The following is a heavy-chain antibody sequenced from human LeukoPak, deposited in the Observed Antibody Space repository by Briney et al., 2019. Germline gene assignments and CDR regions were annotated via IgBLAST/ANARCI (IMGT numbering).Heavy chain of an antibody. CDR2: INHSGST. CDR3: ARGGQRRRAHFDY. J-gene: IGHJ4*02. D-gene: IGHD6-25*01. Sequence: SETLSLTCAVYGGSFSGYYWSWIRQPPGKGLEWIGEINHSGSTNYNPSLKSRVTLSVDTSKNQFSLKLSSVTAADTAVYYCARGGQRRRAHFDYWGQGTLVTVSS. CDR1: GGSFSGYY. V-gene: IGHV4-34*01.